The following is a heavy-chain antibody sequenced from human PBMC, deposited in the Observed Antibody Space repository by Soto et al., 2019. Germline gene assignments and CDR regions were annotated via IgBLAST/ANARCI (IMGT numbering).Heavy chain of an antibody. CDR2: ISGSGGST. J-gene: IGHJ4*02. CDR1: GFTFSSYA. Sequence: PGGSLRLSCAASGFTFSSYAMSWVRQAPGKGLEWVSAISGSGGSTYYADSVKGRFTISRDNSKNTLYLQMNSLRAEDTAVYYCAKHCSGGSCWTGGYYFDYWGQGTLVTVSS. V-gene: IGHV3-23*01. CDR3: AKHCSGGSCWTGGYYFDY. D-gene: IGHD2-15*01.